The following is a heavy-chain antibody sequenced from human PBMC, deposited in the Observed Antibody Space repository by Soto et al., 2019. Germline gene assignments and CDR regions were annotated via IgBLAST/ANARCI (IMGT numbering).Heavy chain of an antibody. CDR1: GFICSNAW. Sequence: PGGSLRISCASSGFICSNAWMNWVRQAPGKGLEWVGRIKSKTDGGTTDYAEPVKGRFTISRDDSKNTLYLQMNSLKTEDTAVYYCTTVDMVYAKWVSYYYGMDVWGQGTTVTVSS. CDR2: IKSKTDGGTT. CDR3: TTVDMVYAKWVSYYYGMDV. J-gene: IGHJ6*02. V-gene: IGHV3-15*07. D-gene: IGHD2-8*01.